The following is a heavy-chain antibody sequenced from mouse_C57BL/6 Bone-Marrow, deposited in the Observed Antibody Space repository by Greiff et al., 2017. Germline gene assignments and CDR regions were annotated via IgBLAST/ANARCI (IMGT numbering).Heavy chain of an antibody. CDR2: ISDGGSYT. J-gene: IGHJ4*01. V-gene: IGHV5-4*01. CDR3: ARDPLKDD. CDR1: GFTFSSYA. Sequence: EVKVVESGGGLVKPGGSLKLSCAASGFTFSSYAMSWVRQTPEKRLEWVATISDGGSYTYYPDNVKGRFTISRDNAKNNLYLQMSHLKSEDTAMYYCARDPLKDDWGQGTSVTVSS.